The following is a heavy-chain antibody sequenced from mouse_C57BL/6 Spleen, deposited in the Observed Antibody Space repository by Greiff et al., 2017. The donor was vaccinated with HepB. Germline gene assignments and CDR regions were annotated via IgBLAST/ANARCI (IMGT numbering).Heavy chain of an antibody. CDR3: AKGGYGNYEEAMDY. D-gene: IGHD2-1*01. CDR2: IWSGGST. Sequence: QVQLKESGPGLVQPSQSLSITCTVSGFSLTSYGVHWVRQPPGKGLEWLGVIWSGGSTDYNAAFISRLSISKDNSKSQVFFKMNSLQADDTAIYYCAKGGYGNYEEAMDYWGQGTSVTVSS. V-gene: IGHV2-4*01. CDR1: GFSLTSYG. J-gene: IGHJ4*01.